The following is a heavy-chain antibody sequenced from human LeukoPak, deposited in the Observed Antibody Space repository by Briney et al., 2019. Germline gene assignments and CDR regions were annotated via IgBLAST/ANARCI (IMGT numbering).Heavy chain of an antibody. Sequence: GGSLRLSCAASGFTFSSYAMSWVRQAPGKGLEWVSAISGSGGSTYYADSVKGRFTISRDNSKNTLYLQMNSLRAEDTAVYYCAKDRRITMIVVGEFDYWGQGTLITVSS. J-gene: IGHJ4*02. CDR3: AKDRRITMIVVGEFDY. CDR1: GFTFSSYA. CDR2: ISGSGGST. D-gene: IGHD3-22*01. V-gene: IGHV3-23*01.